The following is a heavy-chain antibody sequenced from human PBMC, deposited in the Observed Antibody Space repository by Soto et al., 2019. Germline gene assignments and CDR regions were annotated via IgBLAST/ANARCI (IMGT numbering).Heavy chain of an antibody. CDR3: ARDDDYGDYDYFDY. V-gene: IGHV3-48*02. J-gene: IGHJ4*02. D-gene: IGHD4-17*01. CDR2: ISSSSSTI. CDR1: GFTFSSYS. Sequence: PGGSLRLSCAASGFTFSSYSMNWVRQAPGKGLEWVSYISSSSSTIYYADSVKGRFTISRDNAKNSLYLQMNSLRDEDTAVYYCARDDDYGDYDYFDYWGQGTLVTVSS.